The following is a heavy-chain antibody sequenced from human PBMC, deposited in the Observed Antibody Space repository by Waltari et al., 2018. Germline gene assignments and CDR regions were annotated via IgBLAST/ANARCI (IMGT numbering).Heavy chain of an antibody. CDR1: GFTFDDSA. CDR3: ARGMGRQLVVYYYYGMDV. V-gene: IGHV3-9*01. CDR2: ISWNSGSI. D-gene: IGHD6-6*01. J-gene: IGHJ6*02. Sequence: EVQLVESGGGLVQPGRSLRLSCAASGFTFDDSAMHWVRQAPGKGLEWVSGISWNSGSIGYADSVKGRFTISRDNAKNSLYLQMNSLRAEDTALYYCARGMGRQLVVYYYYGMDVWGQGTTVTVSS.